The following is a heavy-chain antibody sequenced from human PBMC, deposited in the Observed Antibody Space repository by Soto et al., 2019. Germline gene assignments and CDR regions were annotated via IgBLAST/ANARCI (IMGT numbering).Heavy chain of an antibody. J-gene: IGHJ3*02. D-gene: IGHD2-2*01. CDR3: TWCSSTSCHDAFDI. Sequence: GGSLRLSCTASGFTFGDYAMSWVRQAPGKGLEWVGFIRSKAYGGTTEYAASVKGRFTISRDDSKSIAYLQMNSLKTEDTAVYYCTWCSSTSCHDAFDIWGQGTMVTVSS. V-gene: IGHV3-49*04. CDR2: IRSKAYGGTT. CDR1: GFTFGDYA.